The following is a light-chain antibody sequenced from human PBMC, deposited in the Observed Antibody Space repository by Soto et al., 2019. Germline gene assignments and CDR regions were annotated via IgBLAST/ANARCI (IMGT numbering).Light chain of an antibody. CDR2: EVT. V-gene: IGLV2-8*01. J-gene: IGLJ1*01. CDR1: ASDVGVYNY. Sequence: QSALTQPRSASWSLGQSVTISCTGTASDVGVYNYVSWYQQHPGKAPKLMIYEVTKRPSGVPDRFSGSKSGNTASLTVSGLQAEDEADYYCSSYAGSSTIYVFGTGTKVNVL. CDR3: SSYAGSSTIYV.